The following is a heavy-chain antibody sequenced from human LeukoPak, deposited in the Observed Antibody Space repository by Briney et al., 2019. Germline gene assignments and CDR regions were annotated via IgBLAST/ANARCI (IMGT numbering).Heavy chain of an antibody. CDR3: ATDYSAAGTFDP. CDR2: INPNSGGT. Sequence: ASVKVSCKASGYTFTGYYMHWVRQAPGQGLEWMGRINPNSGGTNYAQKFQGRVTMTRDTSISTAYMELSRLRSDDTAVYYCATDYSAAGTFDPWGQGTLVTVSS. J-gene: IGHJ5*02. D-gene: IGHD6-13*01. CDR1: GYTFTGYY. V-gene: IGHV1-2*06.